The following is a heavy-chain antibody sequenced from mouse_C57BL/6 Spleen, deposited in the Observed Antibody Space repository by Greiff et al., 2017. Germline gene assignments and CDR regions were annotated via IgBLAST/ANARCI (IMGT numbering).Heavy chain of an antibody. CDR3: ARLEPHYRDDYDGAY. CDR2: IDPNGGGT. CDR1: AYTFTSYW. J-gene: IGHJ3*01. D-gene: IGHD2-4*01. Sequence: QVQLQQPGPWLLHPGPPVKLSSRPSAYTFTSYWFPWVKQRPGRGLEWIGRIDPNGGGTKYNEKLKSKATLTVDKPSSTAYKQLSSLTSEDSAVYYCARLEPHYRDDYDGAYWGQGTLVTVSA. V-gene: IGHV1-72*01.